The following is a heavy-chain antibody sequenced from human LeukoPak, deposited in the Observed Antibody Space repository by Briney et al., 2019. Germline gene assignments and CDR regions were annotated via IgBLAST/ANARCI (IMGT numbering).Heavy chain of an antibody. CDR2: INWNGGST. CDR3: AKDRGIQLCLDY. V-gene: IGHV3-20*04. CDR1: GFTFDDYG. D-gene: IGHD5-18*01. J-gene: IGHJ4*02. Sequence: GGSLRLSCAASGFTFDDYGMSWVRQAPGKGLEWVSGINWNGGSTGYADSVKGRFTISRDNAKNSLYLQMNSLRAEDTAVYYCAKDRGIQLCLDYWGQGTLVTVSS.